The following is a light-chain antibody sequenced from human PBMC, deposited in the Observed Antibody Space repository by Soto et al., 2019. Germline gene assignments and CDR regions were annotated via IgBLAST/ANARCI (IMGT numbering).Light chain of an antibody. V-gene: IGKV3-20*01. Sequence: EIVLTQSPGTLSLSPGERATLSCSASQSVSGSSLAWYQQKRGQAPRLLIHDASSRATGIPDRFSGSGSGTDFTLTISRLEPEDFAVYYCQQYGGSPRTCGQGTKGDIK. J-gene: IGKJ1*01. CDR2: DAS. CDR3: QQYGGSPRT. CDR1: QSVSGSS.